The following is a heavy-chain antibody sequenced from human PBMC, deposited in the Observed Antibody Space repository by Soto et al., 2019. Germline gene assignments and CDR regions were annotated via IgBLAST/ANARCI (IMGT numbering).Heavy chain of an antibody. V-gene: IGHV3-30*18. D-gene: IGHD2-2*01. Sequence: GGSLRLSCAASGFTFSSYGMHWVRQAPGKGLEWVAVISYDGSNKYYADSVKGRFTISRDNSKNTLYLQMNSLRAEDTAVYYCAKEVGYQLLSYYYYYGMDVWGQGTTVTVSS. CDR2: ISYDGSNK. CDR3: AKEVGYQLLSYYYYYGMDV. J-gene: IGHJ6*02. CDR1: GFTFSSYG.